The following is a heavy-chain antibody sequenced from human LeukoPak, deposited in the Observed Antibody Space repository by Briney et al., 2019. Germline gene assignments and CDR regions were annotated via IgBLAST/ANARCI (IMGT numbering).Heavy chain of an antibody. D-gene: IGHD3-22*01. CDR2: INNDGSNT. Sequence: SGGSLRLSCAASGFTFSNYWMQWLRQAPGKGLVWVSRINNDGSNTNYAYSVKGRVTISRDNAKNTLYLQMHSLRADDTAVYYCARYLGQYYDTSDNWFDPWGQGTLVTVSS. V-gene: IGHV3-74*01. CDR1: GFTFSNYW. J-gene: IGHJ5*02. CDR3: ARYLGQYYDTSDNWFDP.